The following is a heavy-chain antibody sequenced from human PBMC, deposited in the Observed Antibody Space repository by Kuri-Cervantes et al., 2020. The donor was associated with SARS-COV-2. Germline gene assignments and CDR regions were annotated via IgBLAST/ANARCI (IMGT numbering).Heavy chain of an antibody. V-gene: IGHV4-38-2*02. CDR1: GYSISSGYY. J-gene: IGHJ5*02. CDR2: IYHSGST. D-gene: IGHD3-22*01. CDR3: ARVVPVGSSQITMIVGRWFDP. Sequence: GSLRLSCTVSGYSISSGYYWGWIRQPPGKGLEWIGSIYHSGSTYYNPSLKSRVTISVDTSKNQFSLKLSSVTAADTAVYYCARVVPVGSSQITMIVGRWFDPWGQGTLVTVSS.